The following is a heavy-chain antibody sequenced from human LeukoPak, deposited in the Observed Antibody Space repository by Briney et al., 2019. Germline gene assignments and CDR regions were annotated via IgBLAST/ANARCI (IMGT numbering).Heavy chain of an antibody. CDR3: AKDMDAYCGGDCYFDY. Sequence: GGSLRLSGSASGFTFDDYAMHRVRQAPGMGLEQVYGISWNSGSIGYADSVKGRFTISRDNAKNSLYLQMNSLRAEDTALYYCAKDMDAYCGGDCYFDYWGQGTLVTVSS. J-gene: IGHJ4*02. V-gene: IGHV3-9*01. D-gene: IGHD2-21*02. CDR2: ISWNSGSI. CDR1: GFTFDDYA.